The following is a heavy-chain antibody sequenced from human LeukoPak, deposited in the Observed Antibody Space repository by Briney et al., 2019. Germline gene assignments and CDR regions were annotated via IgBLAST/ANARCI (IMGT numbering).Heavy chain of an antibody. J-gene: IGHJ6*02. CDR2: IKSKTDGGTT. V-gene: IGHV3-15*01. CDR3: TTDQSITIFGMDV. D-gene: IGHD3-9*01. CDR1: GFTFSNAW. Sequence: GGSLRLSCAASGFTFSNAWMSWVRQAPGKGLEWVGRIKSKTDGGTTDYAAPVKGRFTISRDDSKNTLYLQMNSLKTEDTAVYYCTTDQSITIFGMDVWGQGTTVTVSS.